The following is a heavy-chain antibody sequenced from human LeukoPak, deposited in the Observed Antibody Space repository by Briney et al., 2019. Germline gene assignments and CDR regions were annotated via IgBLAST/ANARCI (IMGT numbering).Heavy chain of an antibody. V-gene: IGHV3-30*02. CDR2: IRYDGSNK. D-gene: IGHD3-3*01. CDR1: GFTFSSYD. Sequence: GGSLRLSCAASGFTFSSYDMHWVRQAPGKGLERVAFIRYDGSNKYYADSVKGRFTISRDNSKNTLYLQMNSLRAEDTAVYYCATDRRFLEWLSHDYWGQEPWSPSPQ. J-gene: IGHJ4*01. CDR3: ATDRRFLEWLSHDY.